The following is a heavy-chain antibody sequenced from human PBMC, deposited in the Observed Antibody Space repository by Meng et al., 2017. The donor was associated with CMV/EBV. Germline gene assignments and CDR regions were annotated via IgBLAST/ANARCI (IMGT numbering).Heavy chain of an antibody. CDR2: IKQDGSEK. D-gene: IGHD4-11*01. J-gene: IGHJ2*01. Sequence: GESLKISCAASGFTFSSYWMSWVRQAPGKGLEWVANIKQDGSEKYYVDSVKGRFTISRDNAKNSLYLQMNSLRAEDTAVYYCARAISYSNLRDWYFDLWGRGTLVTVSS. V-gene: IGHV3-7*04. CDR3: ARAISYSNLRDWYFDL. CDR1: GFTFSSYW.